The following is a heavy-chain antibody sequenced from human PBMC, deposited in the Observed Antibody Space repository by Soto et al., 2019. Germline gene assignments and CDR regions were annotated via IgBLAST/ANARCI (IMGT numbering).Heavy chain of an antibody. Sequence: KPSETLSLTCTVSGGSISSSSYYWGWIRQPPGKGLEWIGSIYYSGSTYYNPSLKSRVTISVDTSKNQFSLKLSSVTAADTAVYYCARLDCSSTSCHLYYYYYMDVWGKGTTVTVSS. CDR2: IYYSGST. CDR3: ARLDCSSTSCHLYYYYYMDV. V-gene: IGHV4-39*01. CDR1: GGSISSSSYY. D-gene: IGHD2-2*01. J-gene: IGHJ6*03.